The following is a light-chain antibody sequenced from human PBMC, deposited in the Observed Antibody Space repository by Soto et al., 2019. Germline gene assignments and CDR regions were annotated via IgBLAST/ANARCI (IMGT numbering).Light chain of an antibody. CDR2: EVR. CDR1: SRDVGGFNF. Sequence: QSALTQPASVSGSPGQSITISCTGTSRDVGGFNFVSWYQHHPGKAPKLMIFEVRKRPSGVSDRFSGSKSGNTASLTISGLQAEDEADYYCNSYTSSNTLVFGGGTKVTVL. V-gene: IGLV2-14*01. CDR3: NSYTSSNTLV. J-gene: IGLJ2*01.